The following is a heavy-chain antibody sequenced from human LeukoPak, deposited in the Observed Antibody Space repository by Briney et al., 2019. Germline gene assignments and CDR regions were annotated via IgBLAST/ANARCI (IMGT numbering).Heavy chain of an antibody. CDR1: GYSITSGYY. J-gene: IGHJ4*02. Sequence: SETLSLTCAVSGYSITSGYYWGWIRQPSGKGLEWIGSVYHSGSTYYNPSLKSRVTMSVDTSKNQFSLKLNSVTAADTAVYYCARDSDGAYDLVDYWGQGTLVTVSS. CDR3: ARDSDGAYDLVDY. CDR2: VYHSGST. V-gene: IGHV4-38-2*02. D-gene: IGHD4-17*01.